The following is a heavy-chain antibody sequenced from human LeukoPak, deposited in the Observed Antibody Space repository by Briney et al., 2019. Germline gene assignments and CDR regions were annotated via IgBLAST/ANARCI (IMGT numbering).Heavy chain of an antibody. Sequence: GGSLRLSCAASGFTFSSFGMNWVRQAPGKGLEWVSIITSGVGITYYADSVKGRFTISRDNSRNTLYLQMNSLRAEDTAVYYCAKGDYYDPDYWGQGTLVTVSS. D-gene: IGHD3-22*01. V-gene: IGHV3-23*01. CDR3: AKGDYYDPDY. CDR2: ITSGVGIT. CDR1: GFTFSSFG. J-gene: IGHJ4*02.